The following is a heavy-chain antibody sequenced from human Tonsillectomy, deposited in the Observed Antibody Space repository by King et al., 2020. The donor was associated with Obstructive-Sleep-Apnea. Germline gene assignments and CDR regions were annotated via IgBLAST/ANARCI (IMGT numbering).Heavy chain of an antibody. CDR1: GFTFINAW. CDR2: IKRKTDGGTT. V-gene: IGHV3-15*01. CDR3: TTGSGYDWDYFDY. Sequence: VQLVESGGGLVKPGGSLRLSCAASGFTFINAWMTWVRQAPGKGLECVGRIKRKTDGGTTDYAAPVKGRFTISREDSKNTLYLQMNSLKTEDTAVYYCTTGSGYDWDYFDYWGQGTLVTVSS. D-gene: IGHD5-12*01. J-gene: IGHJ4*02.